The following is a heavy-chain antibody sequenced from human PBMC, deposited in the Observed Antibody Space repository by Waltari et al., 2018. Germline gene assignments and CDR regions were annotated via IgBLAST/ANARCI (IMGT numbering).Heavy chain of an antibody. V-gene: IGHV3-7*03. Sequence: EVQLVESGGGLVQPGGYLRLSWEGPGFTFWVYWRTWVRQAPGKVLEWVATIKQDGSDQYYVDSVKGRFTISRDNAKTSVYLQMNSLRAEDTAFYFCARMGATVLRSIDFWGQGTLVSVSS. J-gene: IGHJ4*02. CDR3: ARMGATVLRSIDF. CDR2: IKQDGSDQ. D-gene: IGHD4-4*01. CDR1: GFTFWVYW.